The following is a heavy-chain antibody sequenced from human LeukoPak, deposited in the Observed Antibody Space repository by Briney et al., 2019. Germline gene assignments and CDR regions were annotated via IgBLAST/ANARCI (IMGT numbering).Heavy chain of an antibody. CDR1: GFTFSSYS. CDR2: ISSSSSYI. V-gene: IGHV3-21*01. CDR3: ARDRITGTSPLGY. J-gene: IGHJ4*02. Sequence: GGSLRLSCAASGFTFSSYSMNWVRQAPGKGLEWVSSISSSSSYIYYADSVKGRFNISRDNAKNSLYLQMNSLRAEDTAVYYCARDRITGTSPLGYWGQGTLVTVSS. D-gene: IGHD1-7*01.